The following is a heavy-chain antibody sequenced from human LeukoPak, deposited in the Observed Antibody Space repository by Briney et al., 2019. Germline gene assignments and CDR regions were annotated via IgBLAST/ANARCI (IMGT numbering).Heavy chain of an antibody. CDR3: AREASGYQKAVDY. Sequence: PSETLTLTCTVSGGSISSSSYYWGWIRQPPGKGLEWIGSIYYSGSTYYNPSLKSRVTISVDTSKNQFSLKLSSVTAADTAVYYCAREASGYQKAVDYWGQGTLVTVSS. CDR1: GGSISSSSYY. V-gene: IGHV4-39*07. J-gene: IGHJ4*02. D-gene: IGHD3-22*01. CDR2: IYYSGST.